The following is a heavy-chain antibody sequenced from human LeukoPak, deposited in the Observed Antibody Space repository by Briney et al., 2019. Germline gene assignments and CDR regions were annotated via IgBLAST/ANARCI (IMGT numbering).Heavy chain of an antibody. V-gene: IGHV4-59*01. J-gene: IGHJ3*02. D-gene: IGHD5-18*01. CDR2: IYYSGST. Sequence: SSETLSLTCTVSGVSISSYYWRWIRQPPGKGLEWIGYIYYSGSTNYNPSLKSRVTISVDTSKNQFSLKLSSVTAADTAVYYCARVGYCYGIYGDDAFDIWGQGTMVTVSS. CDR3: ARVGYCYGIYGDDAFDI. CDR1: GVSISSYY.